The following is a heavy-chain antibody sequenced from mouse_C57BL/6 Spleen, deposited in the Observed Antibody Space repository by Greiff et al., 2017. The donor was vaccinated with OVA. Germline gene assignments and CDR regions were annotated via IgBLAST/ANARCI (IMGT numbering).Heavy chain of an antibody. CDR3: ERDYGGNAMDY. V-gene: IGHV5-17*01. J-gene: IGHJ4*01. CDR1: GFTFSDYG. Sequence: EVKLVESGGGLVKPGGSLKLSCAASGFTFSDYGMHWVRQAPEKGLEWVAYISSGSSTIYYADTVKGRFTISRDNAKNTLFLQMTSLRSEDTAMYYCERDYGGNAMDYWGQGTSVTVSS. D-gene: IGHD2-4*01. CDR2: ISSGSSTI.